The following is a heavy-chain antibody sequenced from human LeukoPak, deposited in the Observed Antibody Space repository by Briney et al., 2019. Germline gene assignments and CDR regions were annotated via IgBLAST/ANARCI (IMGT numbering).Heavy chain of an antibody. CDR2: IKQDGSEK. J-gene: IGHJ4*02. CDR1: GFTFSSYW. CDR3: ARAPTVLVGYCSSSSCQADY. V-gene: IGHV3-7*01. D-gene: IGHD2-2*01. Sequence: GGSLRLSCAASGFTFSSYWMSWVRQAPGKGLEWVANIKQDGSEKYYVDSVKGRFTISRDNAENSLYLQMNSLRVEDTAVYYCARAPTVLVGYCSSSSCQADYWGQGTLVTVSS.